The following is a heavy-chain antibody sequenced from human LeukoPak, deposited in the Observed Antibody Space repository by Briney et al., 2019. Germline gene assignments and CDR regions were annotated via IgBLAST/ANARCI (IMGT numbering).Heavy chain of an antibody. CDR3: ARDLAYYYDSSGSHMDV. D-gene: IGHD3-22*01. CDR2: IYYSGRT. Sequence: SETLSLTCSVSGGSISTSLYYWGWIRQPPGKGLEWIGSIYYSGRTYYNPSLRSRVTISVDTSKNQFSLKLSSVTAADTAVYYCARDLAYYYDSSGSHMDVWGKGTTVTVSS. J-gene: IGHJ6*03. V-gene: IGHV4-39*07. CDR1: GGSISTSLYY.